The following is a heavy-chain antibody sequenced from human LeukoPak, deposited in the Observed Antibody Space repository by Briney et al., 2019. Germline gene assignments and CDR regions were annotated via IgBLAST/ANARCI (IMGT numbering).Heavy chain of an antibody. CDR2: ISSSSSTI. CDR1: GFTFSSYS. V-gene: IGHV3-48*01. D-gene: IGHD3-3*01. J-gene: IGHJ5*02. CDR3: ARDQYYDFWSGYH. Sequence: TGGSLRLSCAASGFTFSSYSMNWVRQAPGKGLEWVSYISSSSSTIYYADSVKGRFTISRDNAKNSLYLQMNSLRAEDTAVYYCARDQYYDFWSGYHWGQGTLVTVSS.